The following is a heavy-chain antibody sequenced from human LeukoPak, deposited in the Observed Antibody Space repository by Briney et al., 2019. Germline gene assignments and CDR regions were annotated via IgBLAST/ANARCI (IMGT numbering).Heavy chain of an antibody. V-gene: IGHV1-18*01. J-gene: IGHJ4*02. D-gene: IGHD3-22*01. CDR2: ISVYNGNT. CDR1: GYTFTSYG. Sequence: ASVKVSCKASGYTFTSYGISWVRQAPGQGLEWMGWISVYNGNTNYAQKLQGRVTMTTDTSTSTAYMELRSLRSDDTAVYYCARWPYYDSSGYYSNMDYWGQGTLVTVSS. CDR3: ARWPYYDSSGYYSNMDY.